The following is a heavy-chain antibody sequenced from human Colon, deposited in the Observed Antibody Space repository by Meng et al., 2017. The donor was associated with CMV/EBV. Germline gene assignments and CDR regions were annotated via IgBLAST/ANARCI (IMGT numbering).Heavy chain of an antibody. V-gene: IGHV3-33*06. CDR3: AKDFWRGYYQGYFDY. J-gene: IGHJ4*02. D-gene: IGHD3-3*01. CDR1: GFTFSNYW. Sequence: GESLKISCAASGFTFSNYWMSWVRQAPGKGLEWVAVIWYDGSYKYYADSVKGRFTISRDNSKNTLYLQMNSLRAEDTAVYYCAKDFWRGYYQGYFDYWGQGTLVTVSS. CDR2: IWYDGSYK.